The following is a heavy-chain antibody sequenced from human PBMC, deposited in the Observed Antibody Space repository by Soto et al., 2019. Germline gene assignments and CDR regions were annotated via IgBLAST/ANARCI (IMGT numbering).Heavy chain of an antibody. Sequence: PGGSLRLSCAASGFTFSSYSMNWVRQAPGKGLEWVSSISSSSSYIYYADSVKGRFTISRDNAKNSLYLQMNSLRAEDTAVYYCERDQVSGPEIFGVVIIHYYGMDVWGQGTTVTVSS. CDR2: ISSSSSYI. V-gene: IGHV3-21*01. CDR3: ERDQVSGPEIFGVVIIHYYGMDV. D-gene: IGHD3-3*01. CDR1: GFTFSSYS. J-gene: IGHJ6*02.